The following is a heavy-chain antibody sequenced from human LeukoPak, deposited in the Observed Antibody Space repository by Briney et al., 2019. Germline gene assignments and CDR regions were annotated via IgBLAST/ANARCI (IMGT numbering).Heavy chain of an antibody. CDR2: IYSSGST. V-gene: IGHV4-4*07. Sequence: SETLSPTCTVSGGSISSYYWSWIRQPAGKGLEWIGRIYSSGSTNYNPSLKSRVTMSVDTSKSQFSLKLSSVTAADTAVYYCARGQYHLLYWYFDLWGRGTLVTVSS. D-gene: IGHD2-2*01. J-gene: IGHJ2*01. CDR3: ARGQYHLLYWYFDL. CDR1: GGSISSYY.